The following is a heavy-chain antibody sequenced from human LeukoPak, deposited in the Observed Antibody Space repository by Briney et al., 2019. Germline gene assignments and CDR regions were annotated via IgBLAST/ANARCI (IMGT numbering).Heavy chain of an antibody. CDR2: IYHSGST. V-gene: IGHV4-38-2*01. CDR1: GYSISSVYY. Sequence: SESLSLTCAVSGYSISSVYYWGWIRQPPGKGLEWIGTIYHSGSTNYNPSLKSRVTISVDTSKNQFSLKLSSVTAADTAAYYCARVNYYDSSGYFGYFDYWGQGTLVTVSS. CDR3: ARVNYYDSSGYFGYFDY. D-gene: IGHD3-22*01. J-gene: IGHJ4*02.